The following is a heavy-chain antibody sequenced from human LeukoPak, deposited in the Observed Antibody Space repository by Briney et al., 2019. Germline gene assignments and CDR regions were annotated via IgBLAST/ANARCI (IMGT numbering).Heavy chain of an antibody. D-gene: IGHD2-15*01. CDR2: IHYTGST. CDR1: GASMNDYY. Sequence: SETLSLTCTVSGASMNDYYWTWIRQTPGKGLEWIAYIHYTGSTNYNPPLKSRITISLDTSKNQFSLKLSSVTAPDAAVYYCATWRSGYYDYWGQGTLVTVSS. CDR3: ATWRSGYYDY. J-gene: IGHJ4*02. V-gene: IGHV4-59*01.